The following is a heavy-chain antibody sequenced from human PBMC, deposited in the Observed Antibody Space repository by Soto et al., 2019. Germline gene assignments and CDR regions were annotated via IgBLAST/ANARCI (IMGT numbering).Heavy chain of an antibody. CDR2: ISSSSSTI. J-gene: IGHJ4*02. V-gene: IGHV3-48*01. CDR1: GFTFSSYS. CDR3: ARPPPSIVATMGADY. D-gene: IGHD5-12*01. Sequence: GGSLRLSCAASGFTFSSYSMNWVRQAPGKGLEWVSYISSSSSTIYYADSVKGRFTISRDNAKNSLYLQMNSLRAEDTAVYYCARPPPSIVATMGADYWGQGTLVTVSS.